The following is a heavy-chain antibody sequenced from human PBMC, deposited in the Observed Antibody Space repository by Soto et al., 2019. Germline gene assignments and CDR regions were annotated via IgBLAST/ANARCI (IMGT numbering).Heavy chain of an antibody. CDR1: GYTFANYF. D-gene: IGHD5-18*01. Sequence: QVQLVQSGAEVKKPGASVKVSCKASGYTFANYFMNWVRQTPGQGLEWMGIIDPSAGSTSYAQKFQGRVTMSRDTSTSTVYMELSSLRSEDTAVYYCARDHPSDTRYLDLWGRGTLVIVSS. CDR2: IDPSAGST. CDR3: ARDHPSDTRYLDL. J-gene: IGHJ2*01. V-gene: IGHV1-46*01.